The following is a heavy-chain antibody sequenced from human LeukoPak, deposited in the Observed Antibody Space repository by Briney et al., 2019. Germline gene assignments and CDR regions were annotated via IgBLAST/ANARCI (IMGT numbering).Heavy chain of an antibody. CDR1: GLTFGNHA. V-gene: IGHV3-23*01. Sequence: GGSLRISCEASGLTFGNHAMSWVRQAPGKGLEWLSHIGNTGVDIYYADSVKGRFTISRDNSRNTLYLQMSSLRADDTAVYFCARRDPNFPFDPWGQGTLVTVSS. CDR3: ARRDPNFPFDP. CDR2: IGNTGVDI. J-gene: IGHJ5*02.